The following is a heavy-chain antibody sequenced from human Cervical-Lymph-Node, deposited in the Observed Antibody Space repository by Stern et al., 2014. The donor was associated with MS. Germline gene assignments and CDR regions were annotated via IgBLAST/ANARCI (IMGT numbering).Heavy chain of an antibody. CDR3: ARESSTLYYFDF. V-gene: IGHV1-18*01. CDR1: GYSFANFG. J-gene: IGHJ4*02. Sequence: QLVQSGVEVKKPGASVKVSCKASGYSFANFGFTWVRQAPGQGLEWMGWISTYNGNTRYAEKVQGRVTLTTDASTSTAYMELRSLRSDDTAVYYCARESSTLYYFDFLGQGTLVTVSS. CDR2: ISTYNGNT. D-gene: IGHD2-2*01.